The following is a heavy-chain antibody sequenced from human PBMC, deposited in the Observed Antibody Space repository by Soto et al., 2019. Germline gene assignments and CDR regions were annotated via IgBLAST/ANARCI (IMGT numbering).Heavy chain of an antibody. J-gene: IGHJ6*02. D-gene: IGHD1-26*01. CDR3: ARDLLGGLLVGAIVGMDV. Sequence: GGSLRLSCAASGFTFSSYGMHWVRQAPGKGLEWVAVIWYDGSNKYYADYVKGRFTISRDNSKNTLYLQMNSLRAEDTAVFYCARDLLGGLLVGAIVGMDVWGQGTTVTVSS. CDR1: GFTFSSYG. V-gene: IGHV3-33*01. CDR2: IWYDGSNK.